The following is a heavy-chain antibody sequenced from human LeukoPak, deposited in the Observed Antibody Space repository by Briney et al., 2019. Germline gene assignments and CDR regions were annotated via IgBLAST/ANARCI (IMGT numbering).Heavy chain of an antibody. D-gene: IGHD6-19*01. V-gene: IGHV4-39*01. CDR3: ASEGLDENYYYYYMDV. J-gene: IGHJ6*03. Sequence: SETLSLTCTVSGGSISSSSYYWGWIRQPPGKGLKWIGSIYYSGSTYYNPSLKSRVTISVDTSKNQFSLKLSSVTAADTAVYYCASEGLDENYYYYYMDVWGKGTTVTVSS. CDR1: GGSISSSSYY. CDR2: IYYSGST.